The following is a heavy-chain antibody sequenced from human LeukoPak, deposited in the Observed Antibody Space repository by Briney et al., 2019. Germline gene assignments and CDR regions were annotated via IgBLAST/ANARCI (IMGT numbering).Heavy chain of an antibody. Sequence: GRSLRLSSAASGFTFSSYAMSSVPQAPGKGLEWVSAISGSGGSTYYADSVKGRFTISRDNSKSTLYLQMNSLRAEDTAVYYCAKDLRNKYQPTLWGQGTLVTVSS. CDR2: ISGSGGST. V-gene: IGHV3-23*01. D-gene: IGHD2-2*01. J-gene: IGHJ4*02. CDR1: GFTFSSYA. CDR3: AKDLRNKYQPTL.